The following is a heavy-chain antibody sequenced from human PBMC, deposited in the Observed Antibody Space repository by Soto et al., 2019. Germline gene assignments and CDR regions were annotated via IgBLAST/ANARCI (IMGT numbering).Heavy chain of an antibody. CDR3: AREDRYCSGGSCYTYAFDI. D-gene: IGHD2-15*01. CDR1: GGTFSSYT. J-gene: IGHJ3*02. Sequence: SVKVSCKASGGTFSSYTISWVRQAPGQGLEWMGRIVPILGIANYAQKFQGRVTITADKSTSTAYMELSSLRSEDTAVYYCAREDRYCSGGSCYTYAFDIWGQGTMVTVSS. CDR2: IVPILGIA. V-gene: IGHV1-69*04.